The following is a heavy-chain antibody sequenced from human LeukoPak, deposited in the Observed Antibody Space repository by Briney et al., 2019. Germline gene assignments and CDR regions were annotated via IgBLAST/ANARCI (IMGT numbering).Heavy chain of an antibody. D-gene: IGHD3-3*01. V-gene: IGHV4-59*01. Sequence: KTSETLSLTCNVSGGSISSYYWSWIRQPPGKKLEWIGHIYNSGTTNYNPSLKSRVSISADTSKNQFSLQVSSVTAADTAVYYCAKGSAYADFWGQGTLVTVSS. J-gene: IGHJ4*02. CDR2: IYNSGTT. CDR3: AKGSAYADF. CDR1: GGSISSYY.